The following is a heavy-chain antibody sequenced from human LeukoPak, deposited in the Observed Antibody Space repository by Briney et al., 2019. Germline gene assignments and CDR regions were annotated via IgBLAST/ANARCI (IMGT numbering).Heavy chain of an antibody. V-gene: IGHV3-7*01. CDR3: ARYHWNDVAY. CDR1: GFTFSDYW. J-gene: IGHJ4*02. CDR2: TKEDGSEK. Sequence: GGSLRLSCAASGFTFSDYWMNWVRQAPGKGLEWVANTKEDGSEKYYVDSVRGRFTISRDNAKNSLYLQMNSLRAEDSAVYYCARYHWNDVAYWGQGTLVTVSS. D-gene: IGHD1-1*01.